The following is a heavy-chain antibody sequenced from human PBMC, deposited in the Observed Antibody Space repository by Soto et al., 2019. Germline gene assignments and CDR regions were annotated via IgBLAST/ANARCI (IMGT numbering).Heavy chain of an antibody. CDR1: GFTFSSYA. CDR3: ARDDYYDTSGYLALFDY. Sequence: GGSLRLSCAASGFTFSSYAMSWVRQAPGKGLEWVSAISSSGSTIYYADSVKGRFTISRDNAKNSLYLQMNSLRDEDTAVYYCARDDYYDTSGYLALFDYWGQGTLVTVSS. J-gene: IGHJ4*02. V-gene: IGHV3-48*02. D-gene: IGHD3-22*01. CDR2: ISSSGSTI.